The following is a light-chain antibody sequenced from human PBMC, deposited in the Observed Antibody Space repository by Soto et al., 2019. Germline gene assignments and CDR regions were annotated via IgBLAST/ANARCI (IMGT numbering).Light chain of an antibody. Sequence: EIVLTQSPGTLSLSPGERATLSCRASQSVSSHLAWYKQRPGQAPRLLIYGASSRATGIPDTFSGSGSGTDFTLTISSLEPEDFALSYCQPYGNSPPLTFGGGTQVEIK. J-gene: IGKJ4*01. CDR3: QPYGNSPPLT. CDR1: QSVSSH. V-gene: IGKV3-20*01. CDR2: GAS.